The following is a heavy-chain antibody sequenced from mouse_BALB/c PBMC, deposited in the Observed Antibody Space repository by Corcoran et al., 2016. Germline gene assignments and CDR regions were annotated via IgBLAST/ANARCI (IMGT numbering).Heavy chain of an antibody. V-gene: IGHV1S135*01. D-gene: IGHD2-4*01. CDR1: GYSFTSYY. CDR3: ARRDDYDGL. J-gene: IGHJ3*01. Sequence: EIQLQQSGPELMKPGASVKISCKASGYSFTSYYMHWVKQSHGKSLEWIGYIDPFNGGTSYNQKFKGKATLTVDKSSSTAYMHLSSLTSEDSAVYYCARRDDYDGLWGQGTLVTVSA. CDR2: IDPFNGGT.